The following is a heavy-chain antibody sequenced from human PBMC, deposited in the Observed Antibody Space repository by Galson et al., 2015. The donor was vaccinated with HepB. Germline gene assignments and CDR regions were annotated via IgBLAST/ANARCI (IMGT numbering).Heavy chain of an antibody. CDR3: ARRGYSYGTDAFDI. CDR2: ISAYNGNT. D-gene: IGHD5-18*01. V-gene: IGHV1-18*01. Sequence: SVKVSCKASGYTFTSYGISWVRQAPGQGLEWMGWISAYNGNTNYAQKLQGRVTMTTDTSTSTAYMGLRSLRSDDTAVYYCARRGYSYGTDAFDIWGQGTMVTVSS. J-gene: IGHJ3*02. CDR1: GYTFTSYG.